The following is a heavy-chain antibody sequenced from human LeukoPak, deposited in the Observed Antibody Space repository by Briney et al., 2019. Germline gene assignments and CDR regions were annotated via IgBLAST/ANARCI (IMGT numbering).Heavy chain of an antibody. Sequence: PGGSLRLSCAASGFSFSSYWMSWVRQAPGKGLESVATMMRDGSEKYYVDSVKGRFTISRDNAKNSLFLQMNSLRAEDTAVYYCARGATIFTIDYWGQGTLVIVSS. J-gene: IGHJ4*02. V-gene: IGHV3-7*01. CDR1: GFSFSSYW. CDR2: MMRDGSEK. D-gene: IGHD3-9*01. CDR3: ARGATIFTIDY.